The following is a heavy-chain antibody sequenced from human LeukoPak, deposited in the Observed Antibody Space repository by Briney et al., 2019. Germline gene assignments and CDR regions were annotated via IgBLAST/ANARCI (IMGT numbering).Heavy chain of an antibody. CDR2: ISDSGGRT. J-gene: IGHJ4*02. CDR1: GFTFSSYA. Sequence: GGSLRLSCAASGFTFSSYAMSWVRQAPGKGLEWVSAISDSGGRTYYADSVKGRSTISGDNSKNTLYLQMNSLSAEDTAVYYCANIRSPNYWGQGTLVTVSS. V-gene: IGHV3-23*01. CDR3: ANIRSPNY. D-gene: IGHD1-14*01.